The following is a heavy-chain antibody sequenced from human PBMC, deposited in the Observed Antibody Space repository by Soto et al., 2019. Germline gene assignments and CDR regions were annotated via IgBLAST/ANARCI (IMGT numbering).Heavy chain of an antibody. J-gene: IGHJ4*02. D-gene: IGHD6-13*01. CDR1: GFTVSSYA. Sequence: PGGSLRLSCAASGFTVSSYAMSWVRQAPGKGLEWVSTISGSGGSTYYADSVKGRFTISRDNSKNTLYLQMNSLRAEDTAVYYCATRSSWYYFDYWGQGTQVTVSS. V-gene: IGHV3-23*01. CDR2: ISGSGGST. CDR3: ATRSSWYYFDY.